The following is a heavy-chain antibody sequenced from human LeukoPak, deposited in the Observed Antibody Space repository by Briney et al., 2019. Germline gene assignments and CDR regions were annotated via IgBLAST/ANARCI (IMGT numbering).Heavy chain of an antibody. CDR2: IYTSGST. CDR1: SASISSGNYY. D-gene: IGHD3-10*01. Sequence: SQTLSLTCTVSSASISSGNYYWSWIRQPAGKGLEWIGRIYTSGSTNYNPSLKSRVTISLDTSKNQFSLKLSSVTAAAPAEYFCAREEVRGVIGGKYMDVGDKGTTVTVSS. CDR3: AREEVRGVIGGKYMDV. J-gene: IGHJ6*03. V-gene: IGHV4-61*02.